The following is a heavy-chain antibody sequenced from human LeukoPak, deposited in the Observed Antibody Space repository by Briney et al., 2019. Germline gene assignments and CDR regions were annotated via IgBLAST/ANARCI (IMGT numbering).Heavy chain of an antibody. V-gene: IGHV1-2*02. CDR1: GYTFTVYY. J-gene: IGHJ6*03. CDR2: INPNSGGT. CDR3: AKTKNYYSYYLDV. D-gene: IGHD1-14*01. Sequence: ASVKVSCKASGYTFTVYYIHWVRQAPGQGLEWMGWINPNSGGTNYAQRFQGRVTMTRDTSISTAYMEVSRLRSDDTAVYYCAKTKNYYSYYLDVWGKGTTVTVSS.